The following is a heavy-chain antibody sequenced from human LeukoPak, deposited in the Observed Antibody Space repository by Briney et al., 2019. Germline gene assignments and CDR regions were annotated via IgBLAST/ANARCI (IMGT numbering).Heavy chain of an antibody. CDR1: GFTFGDYA. CDR3: TPAAYYYSSGTRLDP. J-gene: IGHJ5*02. V-gene: IGHV3-49*03. D-gene: IGHD3-10*01. Sequence: PTGGSLRLSCTASGFTFGDYAMSWFRQAPGKGLEWVGFIRSKAYGGTTEYAASVKGRFTISRDDSKTIAYLQMNSLKTEDTAVYYCTPAAYYYSSGTRLDPWGQGTLVTVSS. CDR2: IRSKAYGGTT.